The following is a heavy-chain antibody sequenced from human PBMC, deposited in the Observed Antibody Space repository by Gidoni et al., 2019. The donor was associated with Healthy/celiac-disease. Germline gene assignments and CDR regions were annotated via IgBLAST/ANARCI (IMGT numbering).Heavy chain of an antibody. Sequence: QVQLQESGPGLVKPSETLSLTCTVSGGSISSYYWSWIRQPPGKGLEWIGYIYYSGSTNYNPSLKSRVTISVDTSKNQFSLKLSSVTAADTAVYYCARDQWGSRYYYYGMDVWGQGTTVTVSS. D-gene: IGHD1-26*01. J-gene: IGHJ6*02. V-gene: IGHV4-59*01. CDR2: IYYSGST. CDR3: ARDQWGSRYYYYGMDV. CDR1: GGSISSYY.